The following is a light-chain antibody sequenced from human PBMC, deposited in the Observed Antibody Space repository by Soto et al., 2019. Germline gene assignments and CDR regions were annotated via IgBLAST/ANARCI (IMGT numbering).Light chain of an antibody. Sequence: EMEMTQSPATLSVSPGERATLSCRASQSVGSNLAWYQQKPGQAPRLLIYGAFIRATGIPARFSGSGSGTEFTLTISSLQSEDFAVYYGQQYTNWPPSWTFGQGTKVEIK. CDR1: QSVGSN. CDR3: QQYTNWPPSWT. V-gene: IGKV3-15*01. CDR2: GAF. J-gene: IGKJ1*01.